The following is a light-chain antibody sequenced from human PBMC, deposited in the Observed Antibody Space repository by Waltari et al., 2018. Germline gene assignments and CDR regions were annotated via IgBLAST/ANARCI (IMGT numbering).Light chain of an antibody. J-gene: IGKJ2*02. CDR1: QSVLSSTNINHY. Sequence: DIVLTQSPDSLALSLGERATISCRSSQSVLSSTNINHYLAWYQQRPGQPPKLLFYWASTRVSGVPDRFDGSGSGTDFTLTISSLQAEDLAVYYCQQYYTTPCTFGQGTRLEIK. V-gene: IGKV4-1*01. CDR3: QQYYTTPCT. CDR2: WAS.